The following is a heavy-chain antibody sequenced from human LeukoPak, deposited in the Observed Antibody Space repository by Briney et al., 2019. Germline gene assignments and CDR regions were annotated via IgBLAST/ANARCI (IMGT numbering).Heavy chain of an antibody. CDR3: AKDGGGTDIDY. Sequence: GRSLRLSCAASGFTFSTYGMHWVRQAPGKGLEWVAFILNDGSNKYYADSVKGRFTISRDNSKNTLYLQMNSLRAEDTAVYYCAKDGGGTDIDYWGQGTLVTVSS. CDR1: GFTFSTYG. CDR2: ILNDGSNK. J-gene: IGHJ4*02. D-gene: IGHD1-26*01. V-gene: IGHV3-30*18.